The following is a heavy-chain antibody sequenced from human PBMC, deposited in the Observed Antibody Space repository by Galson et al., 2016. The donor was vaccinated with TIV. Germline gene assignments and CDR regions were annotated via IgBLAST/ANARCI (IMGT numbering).Heavy chain of an antibody. J-gene: IGHJ4*02. Sequence: SVKVSCKASGYTFTSYDINWVRRATGQGLVWMGWMNPNSGNTGYAQKFRGRVTMTRNTSVRTAYMELSSLRSEDTAVYYCARSGDYGDYWGQGTLVTVSS. CDR3: ARSGDYGDY. D-gene: IGHD4-17*01. V-gene: IGHV1-8*02. CDR2: MNPNSGNT. CDR1: GYTFTSYD.